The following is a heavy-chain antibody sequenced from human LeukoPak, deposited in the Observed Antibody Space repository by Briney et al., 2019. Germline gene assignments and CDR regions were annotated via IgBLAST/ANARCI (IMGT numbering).Heavy chain of an antibody. D-gene: IGHD4-11*01. CDR1: GFTSSRHG. CDR3: ARDPDDFSNLEYFHH. J-gene: IGHJ1*01. V-gene: IGHV3-30*03. CDR2: ISNDGSRK. Sequence: GGSLRLSCAPSGFTSSRHGMHWVRQAPGKGLEWVAIISNDGSRKYYAHSVKGRFTISRDNPTSTLYLLMNTLRAEDSAVYYCARDPDDFSNLEYFHHWGQGTLVTVSS.